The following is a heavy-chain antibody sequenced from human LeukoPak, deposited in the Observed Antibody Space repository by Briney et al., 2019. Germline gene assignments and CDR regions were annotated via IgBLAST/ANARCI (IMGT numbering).Heavy chain of an antibody. V-gene: IGHV3-7*05. J-gene: IGHJ4*02. CDR3: ARRLLSSGWYLRFDY. Sequence: GGSLRLSCAVSGFTFSVYWWSGVRQPPGKGREWGGNIKQDGSEQYYVGAVRRRLTSSRDNAKNSLYHQMTSLRADDTAVYCCARRLLSSGWYLRFDYWGQGTLVTVSS. D-gene: IGHD6-19*01. CDR2: IKQDGSEQ. CDR1: GFTFSVYW.